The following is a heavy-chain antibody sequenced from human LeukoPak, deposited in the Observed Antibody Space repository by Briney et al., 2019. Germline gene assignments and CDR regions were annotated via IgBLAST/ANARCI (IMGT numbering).Heavy chain of an antibody. D-gene: IGHD3-10*01. CDR2: IYPGDSDT. Sequence: GDSLKISCKGSGYSFTSYWIGWVRQMPGKGLEWMGIIYPGDSDTRYSPSFQGQVTISADKSISTAYLQWSSLKASDTAMYYCARHYYGSGSYAWFDPWGQGTLVTVSS. J-gene: IGHJ5*02. CDR1: GYSFTSYW. V-gene: IGHV5-51*01. CDR3: ARHYYGSGSYAWFDP.